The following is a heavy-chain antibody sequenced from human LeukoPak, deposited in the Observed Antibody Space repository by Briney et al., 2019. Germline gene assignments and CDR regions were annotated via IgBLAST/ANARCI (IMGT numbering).Heavy chain of an antibody. Sequence: PGGSLRLSCAASGFTFSSYDMHWVRQATGKGLEWVSAIGTAGDTYYPGSVKGRFTISRENAKNSLYLQMNSLRAGDTAVYYCARGRYYYAFDIWGQGTMVTVSS. J-gene: IGHJ3*02. CDR1: GFTFSSYD. CDR2: IGTAGDT. D-gene: IGHD3-10*01. CDR3: ARGRYYYAFDI. V-gene: IGHV3-13*01.